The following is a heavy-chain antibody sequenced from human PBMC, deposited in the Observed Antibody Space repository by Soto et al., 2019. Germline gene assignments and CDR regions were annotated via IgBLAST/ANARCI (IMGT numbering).Heavy chain of an antibody. D-gene: IGHD5-12*01. J-gene: IGHJ4*02. V-gene: IGHV3-30*18. CDR3: AKPRSVATDYFDY. Sequence: QVQLLESGGGVVQPGRSLRLSCAASGFTFSSYGMHWVRQAPGKGLEWVAVISYDGSNKYYADSVKGRFTISRDNSKNTLYLQMNSLRAEDTAVYYCAKPRSVATDYFDYWGQGTLVTVSS. CDR2: ISYDGSNK. CDR1: GFTFSSYG.